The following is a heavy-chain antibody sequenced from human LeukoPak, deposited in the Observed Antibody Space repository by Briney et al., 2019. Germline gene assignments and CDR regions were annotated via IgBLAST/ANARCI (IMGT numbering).Heavy chain of an antibody. CDR2: ISSSSSYI. J-gene: IGHJ5*02. CDR1: GFTFSSYS. CDR3: ATYRQVLLPFEA. D-gene: IGHD2-8*02. Sequence: PGGSLRLSCAASGFTFSSYSMNWVRQAPGKGLEWVSSISSSSSYIYCADSVKGRFTISRDNAKNSLYLQMNSLRAEDTAVYYCATYRQVLLPFEAWGQGTLVTVSS. V-gene: IGHV3-21*01.